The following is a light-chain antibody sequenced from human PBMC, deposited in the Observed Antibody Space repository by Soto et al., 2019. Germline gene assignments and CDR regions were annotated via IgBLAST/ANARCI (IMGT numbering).Light chain of an antibody. CDR1: LGISSY. CDR3: QQLNTFPVT. V-gene: IGKV1-9*01. J-gene: IGKJ5*01. Sequence: DIQLTQSPSFLSASVGDRVTITCRASLGISSYLAWYQQTPGKAPKLLIYASSSLQSGVPSRFSGSGSGTEVTLTISSLQPQDFETYYCQQLNTFPVTFGQGTRLHI. CDR2: ASS.